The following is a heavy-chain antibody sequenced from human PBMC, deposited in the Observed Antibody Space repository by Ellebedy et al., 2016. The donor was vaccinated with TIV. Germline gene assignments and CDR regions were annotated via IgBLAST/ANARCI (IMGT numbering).Heavy chain of an antibody. Sequence: GESLKISCAGSGFTFSFYWMSWVRQAPGKGPEWVANINNDGSEKFYVDSVKVRFTISRDNAKNSLYLQMNSLRAEATAVYYCASPPGVVALWGQGTLVTVSS. V-gene: IGHV3-7*03. CDR1: GFTFSFYW. CDR2: INNDGSEK. J-gene: IGHJ4*02. D-gene: IGHD3-10*01. CDR3: ASPPGVVAL.